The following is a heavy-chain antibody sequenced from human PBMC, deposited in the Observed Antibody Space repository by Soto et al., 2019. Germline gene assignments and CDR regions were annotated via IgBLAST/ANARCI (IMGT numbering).Heavy chain of an antibody. CDR3: TTDPVTMIVVVPSSG. CDR2: IKSKTDGGTT. Sequence: GGSLRLSCAASGFTFSNAWMSWVRQAPGKGLEWVGRIKSKTDGGTTDYAAPVKGRFTISRDDSKNTLYLQMNSLKTEDTAVYYCTTDPVTMIVVVPSSGWGQGTLVTVSS. CDR1: GFTFSNAW. D-gene: IGHD3-22*01. V-gene: IGHV3-15*01. J-gene: IGHJ4*02.